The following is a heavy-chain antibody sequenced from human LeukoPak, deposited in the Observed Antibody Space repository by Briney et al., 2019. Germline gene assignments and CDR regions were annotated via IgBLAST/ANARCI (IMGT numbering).Heavy chain of an antibody. CDR1: GFTFSTYS. Sequence: GGSLRLSCAASGFTFSTYSMNWVRQAPGKGLEWVSSISSSSSYIYYADSVQGRFTISRDNAKNSLYLQMNSLRAEDTAVYYCARSYYDFWSGYYSFNYYYNYMDVWGKGATVTVSS. V-gene: IGHV3-21*01. D-gene: IGHD3-3*01. J-gene: IGHJ6*03. CDR2: ISSSSSYI. CDR3: ARSYYDFWSGYYSFNYYYNYMDV.